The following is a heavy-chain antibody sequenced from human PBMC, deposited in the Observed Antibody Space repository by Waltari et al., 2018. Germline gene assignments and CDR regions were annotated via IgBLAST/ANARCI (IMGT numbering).Heavy chain of an antibody. J-gene: IGHJ6*03. CDR2: IIPILGIA. CDR3: ASEYHGDPTLRYSYYYYMDV. D-gene: IGHD4-17*01. Sequence: QVQLVQSGAEVKKPGSSVKVSCKASGGTFSSFAISWVRPAPGQGLEWMGGIIPILGIANYAQKFQGRVTITADESTSTAYMELSSLRSEDTAVYYCASEYHGDPTLRYSYYYYMDVWGKGTTVTVSS. CDR1: GGTFSSFA. V-gene: IGHV1-69*04.